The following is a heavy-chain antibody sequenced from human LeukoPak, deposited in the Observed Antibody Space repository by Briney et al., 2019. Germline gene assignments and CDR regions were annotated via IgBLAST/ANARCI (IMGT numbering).Heavy chain of an antibody. CDR3: ARGDLKH. CDR1: GFTFSSYG. CDR2: IRYDGSNK. V-gene: IGHV3-30*02. J-gene: IGHJ4*02. Sequence: GGSLRLSCAASGFTFSSYGMHWVRQAPGKGLEWVAFIRYDGSNKYYADSVRGRFIISRDTSKNTVDLQLNSLRVEDSAMYFCARGDLKHWGQGTRVAVSS.